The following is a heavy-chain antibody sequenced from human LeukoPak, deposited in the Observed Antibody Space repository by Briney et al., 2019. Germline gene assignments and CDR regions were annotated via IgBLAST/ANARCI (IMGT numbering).Heavy chain of an antibody. D-gene: IGHD6-19*01. CDR3: ARGELSSGWYGGNYFDY. V-gene: IGHV4-30-2*01. J-gene: IGHJ4*02. CDR1: GGSISSDGYS. CDR2: IYHSGST. Sequence: SETLSLTCTVSGGSISSDGYSWDWIRQPPGKGLEWIGYIYHSGSTYYNPSLKSRVTISVDRSKNQFSLKLSSVTAADTAVYYCARGELSSGWYGGNYFDYWGQGTLVTVSS.